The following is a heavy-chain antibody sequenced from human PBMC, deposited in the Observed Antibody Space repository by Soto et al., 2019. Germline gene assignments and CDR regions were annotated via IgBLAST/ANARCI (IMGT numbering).Heavy chain of an antibody. CDR3: ARHYSLGYCTTASCYVRPFDP. D-gene: IGHD2-2*01. V-gene: IGHV4-39*01. CDR1: GGSISSSSYY. CDR2: IYYSGST. Sequence: PSEILSLTCTVSGGSISSSSYYWGWIRQPPRKGLGLIGSIYYSGSTYSNPSLKSRVTISVDTSKNQFSLKLSSVTAADTAVYYCARHYSLGYCTTASCYVRPFDPWGQGTLVTVSS. J-gene: IGHJ5*02.